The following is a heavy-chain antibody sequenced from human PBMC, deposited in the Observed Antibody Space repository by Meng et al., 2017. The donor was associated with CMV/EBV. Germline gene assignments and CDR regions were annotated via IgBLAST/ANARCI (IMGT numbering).Heavy chain of an antibody. CDR2: IYPGDSDT. D-gene: IGHD6-13*01. J-gene: IGHJ3*02. V-gene: IGHV5-51*01. CDR3: ARRTHSSSWYYAFDI. Sequence: KVSCKGSGYSFTSYWIGWVRQMPGKGLEWMGIIYPGDSDTRYSPSFQGQVTISADKSISTAYLQWSSLKASDTAMYYCARRTHSSSWYYAFDIWGQGTMVTVS. CDR1: GYSFTSYW.